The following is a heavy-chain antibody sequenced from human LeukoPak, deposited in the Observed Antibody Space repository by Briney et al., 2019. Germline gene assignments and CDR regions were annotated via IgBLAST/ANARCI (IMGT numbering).Heavy chain of an antibody. CDR2: INPNSGGT. J-gene: IGHJ4*01. Sequence: ASVKVSCKASGYTFTGYYMYWVRQAPGQGLEWMGWINPNSGGTNYAQKFQGRVTMTSDASVNTAYLQLSRLKSDDTAIYYCARGEAPEDKWGQGSLVTVSS. CDR3: ARGEAPEDK. V-gene: IGHV1-2*02. CDR1: GYTFTGYY.